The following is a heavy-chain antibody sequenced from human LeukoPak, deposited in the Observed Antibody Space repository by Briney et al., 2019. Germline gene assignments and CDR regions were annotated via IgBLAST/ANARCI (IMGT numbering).Heavy chain of an antibody. D-gene: IGHD1-26*01. Sequence: GGSLRLSCAASGFTFSNYGMHWVRQAPGKGLEWVALICYDGSNKFYAASVKGRFTISRDNSRGTLYLQMSSLRAEDTAMYYCAKDYSGSYQYFQHWGQGTLVTVSA. CDR1: GFTFSNYG. V-gene: IGHV3-33*06. CDR3: AKDYSGSYQYFQH. J-gene: IGHJ1*01. CDR2: ICYDGSNK.